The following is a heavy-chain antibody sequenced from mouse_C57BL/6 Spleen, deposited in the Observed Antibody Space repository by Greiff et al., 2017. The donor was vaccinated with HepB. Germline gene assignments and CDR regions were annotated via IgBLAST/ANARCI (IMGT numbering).Heavy chain of an antibody. V-gene: IGHV1-64*01. CDR3: AKTYDSNYDEAKDD. D-gene: IGHD2-5*01. Sequence: VQLQQPGAELVKPGASVKLSCQASGYPFTSYWMDWVKQRPGQGLEWIGMIHPISGSTNYNEKFKSKATLTVDKSSSTAYMQLSSLPSEDSAVYYCAKTYDSNYDEAKDDWGQGTSVTVSS. J-gene: IGHJ4*01. CDR1: GYPFTSYW. CDR2: IHPISGST.